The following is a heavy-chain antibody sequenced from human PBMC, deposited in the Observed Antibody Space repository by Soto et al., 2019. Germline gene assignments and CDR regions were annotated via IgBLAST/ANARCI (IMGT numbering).Heavy chain of an antibody. CDR1: GFTFSSYD. Sequence: GSLRLSCAASGFTFSSYDMSWVRQAPGKGLEWVSGISGSGGSTYYADSVKGRFTISRDNSKNTLYLQVNSLRAEDTAEYYYAKDSGSHHFDYWGQGTLVTVSS. V-gene: IGHV3-23*01. D-gene: IGHD6-13*01. CDR3: AKDSGSHHFDY. J-gene: IGHJ4*02. CDR2: ISGSGGST.